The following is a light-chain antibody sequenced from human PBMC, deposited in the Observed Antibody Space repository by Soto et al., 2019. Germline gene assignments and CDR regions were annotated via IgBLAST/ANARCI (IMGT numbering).Light chain of an antibody. V-gene: IGLV1-51*01. CDR2: DSN. J-gene: IGLJ2*01. CDR3: ATWDSSLSVVV. CDR1: SSNIGKND. Sequence: QSVLTQPPSVSAAPGQRVTISCSGSSSNIGKNDVSWYQHLPGTAPKLLIHDSNKRPSGIPDRFSGSKSGTSAILGITGLRTGDEADYYCATWDSSLSVVVFGGGTKLTVL.